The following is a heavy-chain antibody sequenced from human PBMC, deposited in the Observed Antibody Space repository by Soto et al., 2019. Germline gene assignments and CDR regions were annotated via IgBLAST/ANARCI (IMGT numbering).Heavy chain of an antibody. J-gene: IGHJ6*02. CDR2: IIPILGIA. CDR3: ASLDGAGSHRYYYYGMDV. V-gene: IGHV1-69*02. Sequence: QVQLVQSGAEVKKPGSSVNVSCKASGGTFSSYTISWVRQAHGQVLEWMGRIIPILGIANYAQKFQGRGTISAAKGTGTGYMGLGSLRSEDTAVYYCASLDGAGSHRYYYYGMDVWGQGRTVTV. CDR1: GGTFSSYT. D-gene: IGHD3-10*01.